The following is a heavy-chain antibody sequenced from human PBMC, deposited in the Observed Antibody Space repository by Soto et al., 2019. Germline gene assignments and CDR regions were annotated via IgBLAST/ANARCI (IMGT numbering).Heavy chain of an antibody. CDR1: GYTFASYY. CDR2: INPSGGST. J-gene: IGHJ4*02. V-gene: IGHV1-46*01. Sequence: GASVKVSCTASGYTFASYYMHWVRQAPGQGLEWMGIINPSGGSTSYAQKFQGRVTMTRDTSTSTVYMELSSLRSEDTAVYYCARVVTIYSGYDYSGYFDYWGQGTLVTVSA. CDR3: ARVVTIYSGYDYSGYFDY. D-gene: IGHD5-12*01.